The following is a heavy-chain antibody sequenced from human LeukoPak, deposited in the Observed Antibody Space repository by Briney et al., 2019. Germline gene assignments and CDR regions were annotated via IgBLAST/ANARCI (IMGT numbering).Heavy chain of an antibody. V-gene: IGHV3-48*04. J-gene: IGHJ4*02. CDR2: ISSSSSTI. Sequence: GGSLRLSCAASGFTFSSYSMNWVRQAPGKGLEWVSYISSSSSTIYYADSVKGRFTISRDNAKNSLYLQMNSLRAEDTAVYYCARDLIVGTTMYSGAFDYWGQGTLVTVSS. CDR3: ARDLIVGTTMYSGAFDY. D-gene: IGHD1-26*01. CDR1: GFTFSSYS.